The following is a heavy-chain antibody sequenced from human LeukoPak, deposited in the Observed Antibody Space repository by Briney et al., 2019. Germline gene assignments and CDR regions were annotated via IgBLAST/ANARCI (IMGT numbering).Heavy chain of an antibody. J-gene: IGHJ4*02. CDR2: IYPGDSDT. CDR3: AIGHSSSWYFPDFDY. Sequence: GESLKISCKGSGYSFTNYWIGWVRQMPGKGLEWMGIIYPGDSDTRYSPSFQGQVTISADKSISTAYLQWSSLKASDTAMYYCAIGHSSSWYFPDFDYWGQGTLVTVSS. CDR1: GYSFTNYW. D-gene: IGHD6-13*01. V-gene: IGHV5-51*01.